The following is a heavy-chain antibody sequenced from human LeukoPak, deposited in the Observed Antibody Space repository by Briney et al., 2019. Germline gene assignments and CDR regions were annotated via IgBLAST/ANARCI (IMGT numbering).Heavy chain of an antibody. CDR1: GGSISSGGYY. J-gene: IGHJ6*03. D-gene: IGHD6-13*01. CDR2: IFYSGST. V-gene: IGHV4-31*03. CDR3: ARTPTGYSSSWYIFYYHMDV. Sequence: SETLSLTCTVSGGSISSGGYYWGWIRQPPGKGLEWIGYIFYSGSTYYTPSLKSRVTISVDTSKNQFSLKLSSVTAADTAVYYRARTPTGYSSSWYIFYYHMDVWGKGTTVTVSS.